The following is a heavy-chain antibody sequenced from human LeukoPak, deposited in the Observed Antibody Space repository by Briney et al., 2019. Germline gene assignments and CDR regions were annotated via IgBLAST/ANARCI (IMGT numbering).Heavy chain of an antibody. CDR1: GGSISSGGYS. V-gene: IGHV4-30-2*01. CDR2: SYHSGST. Sequence: SETLSLTCAVSGGSISSGGYSWSWIRQPPGKGLEWIGYSYHSGSTYYNPSLKSRVTISVDRSKNQFSLKLSSVTAADTAVYYCARVSGWNYVGSWFDPWGQGTLVTVSS. CDR3: ARVSGWNYVGSWFDP. D-gene: IGHD1-7*01. J-gene: IGHJ5*02.